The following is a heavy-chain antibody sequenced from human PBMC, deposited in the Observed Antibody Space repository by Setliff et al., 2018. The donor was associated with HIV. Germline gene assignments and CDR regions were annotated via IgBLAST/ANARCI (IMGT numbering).Heavy chain of an antibody. Sequence: SETLSLTCAVSGTSVSTYNWWSWVRQPPGQALEWIGEIYHTGGANYNPTLKSRLTIIVDTSKNQFSLKLSSVTAADTAVYYCARRAGSDYFTRFDYWGQGTLVTVSS. CDR3: ARRAGSDYFTRFDY. CDR1: GTSVSTYNW. D-gene: IGHD3-10*01. V-gene: IGHV4-4*02. CDR2: IYHTGGA. J-gene: IGHJ4*02.